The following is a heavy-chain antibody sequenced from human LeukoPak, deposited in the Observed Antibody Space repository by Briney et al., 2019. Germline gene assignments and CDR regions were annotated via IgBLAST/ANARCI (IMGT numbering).Heavy chain of an antibody. Sequence: ISYDGSNKYYADSVKGRFTISRDNSKNTLYLQMNSLRAEDTAVYYCAKDRNAYGDYAYFDYWGQGTLVTVSS. CDR3: AKDRNAYGDYAYFDY. D-gene: IGHD4-17*01. CDR2: ISYDGSNK. V-gene: IGHV3-30*18. J-gene: IGHJ4*02.